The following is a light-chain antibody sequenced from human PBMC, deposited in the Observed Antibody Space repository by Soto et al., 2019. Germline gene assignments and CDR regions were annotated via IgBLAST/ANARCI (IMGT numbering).Light chain of an antibody. CDR3: QQSYNTPRT. V-gene: IGKV1-39*01. Sequence: ILMIQTQSSLSASVGDRVTITCLASQSITTYLNWYQHKPGKAPKLLIYGASSLQSGVPSRFSGGGSGTDFTLTISSLQPEDVETYYCQQSYNTPRTFGQGTTGDTK. CDR1: QSITTY. J-gene: IGKJ1*01. CDR2: GAS.